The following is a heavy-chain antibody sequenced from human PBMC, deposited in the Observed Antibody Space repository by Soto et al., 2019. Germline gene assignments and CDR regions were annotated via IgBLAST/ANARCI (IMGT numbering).Heavy chain of an antibody. Sequence: PSETLSLTCTVSGGSISSYYWSWIRQPPGKGLEWIGYIYYSGSTNYNPSLKSRVTISVDTSKNQFSLKLSSVTAADTAVYYCARCHDYGDYSNWFDPWGQGTLVTVSS. J-gene: IGHJ5*02. V-gene: IGHV4-59*08. D-gene: IGHD4-17*01. CDR2: IYYSGST. CDR3: ARCHDYGDYSNWFDP. CDR1: GGSISSYY.